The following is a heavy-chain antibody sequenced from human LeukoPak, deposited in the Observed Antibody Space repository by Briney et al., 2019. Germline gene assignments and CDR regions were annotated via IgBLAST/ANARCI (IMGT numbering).Heavy chain of an antibody. CDR3: ARQKITTSEY. V-gene: IGHV4-39*01. D-gene: IGHD3-22*01. CDR2: IYYRGST. CDR1: GGSISSSSHY. J-gene: IGHJ4*02. Sequence: PSETLSLTCTVSGGSISSSSHYWGWIRQPPGKGLEWIGSIYYRGSTYYNPSLKSRVTISVDTSKNQFSLKLSSVTAADTAVYYCARQKITTSEYWGQGTLATVSS.